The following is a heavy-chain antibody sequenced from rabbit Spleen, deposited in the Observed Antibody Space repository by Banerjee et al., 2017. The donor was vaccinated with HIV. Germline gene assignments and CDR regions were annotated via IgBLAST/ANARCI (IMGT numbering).Heavy chain of an antibody. J-gene: IGHJ6*01. CDR3: ARDTSTSFSTYGMDL. CDR2: MHTGSRGTT. D-gene: IGHD1-1*01. Sequence: QSLEESGGDLVQPEGSLTLTCKVSGFDFSSDAMCWVRQAPGKGLEWIACMHTGSRGTTWYASWAKGRFTISKTSPTTVTLQMTSLTAADTATYFCARDTSTSFSTYGMDLWGQGTLVPS. V-gene: IGHV1S40*01. CDR1: GFDFSSDA.